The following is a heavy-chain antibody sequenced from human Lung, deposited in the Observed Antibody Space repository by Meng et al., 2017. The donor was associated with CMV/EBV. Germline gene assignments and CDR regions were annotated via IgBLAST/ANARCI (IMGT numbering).Heavy chain of an antibody. J-gene: IGHJ6*02. V-gene: IGHV3-7*01. Sequence: GGSLRLXCAASGFIFSNYWMTWVRQAPGKGLEWVANIKEDGSEKSYVDSVKGRFTISRDNAKNSLSLEMNSLRAEDMAVYYCAREQGAMGGNYYYAMDVWRHGXTVIVSS. CDR2: IKEDGSEK. CDR3: AREQGAMGGNYYYAMDV. D-gene: IGHD3-10*01. CDR1: GFIFSNYW.